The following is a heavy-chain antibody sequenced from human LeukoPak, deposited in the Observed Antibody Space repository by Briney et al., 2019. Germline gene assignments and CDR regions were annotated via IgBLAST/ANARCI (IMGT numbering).Heavy chain of an antibody. CDR2: INPNSGGT. Sequence: ASVKVSCKASGYTFTGYYMNWVRQAPGQGLEWMGWINPNSGGTDYAQKFQGGVTMTRDTSINTAYMELSRLRSDDTAVYYCARRASSGSWYFFDYWGQGTLVTVSS. V-gene: IGHV1-2*02. J-gene: IGHJ4*02. CDR3: ARRASSGSWYFFDY. D-gene: IGHD6-13*01. CDR1: GYTFTGYY.